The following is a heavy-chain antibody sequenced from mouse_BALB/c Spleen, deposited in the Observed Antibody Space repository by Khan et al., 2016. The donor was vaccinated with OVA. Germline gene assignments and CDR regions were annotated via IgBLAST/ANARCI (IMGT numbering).Heavy chain of an antibody. V-gene: IGHV1S56*01. CDR2: IYPGNVNT. Sequence: QVQLQQSGPELVKPGASVRISCKASGYAFTNYYLHWVKQRPGQGLEWIGWIYPGNVNTKYNEKFKDKATLTADKSSNTAYMQLSSLTSEDSAVYFCARDDYCVGDAMDYVGQGTSVTVSS. CDR1: GYAFTNYY. CDR3: ARDDYCVGDAMDY. D-gene: IGHD2-4*01. J-gene: IGHJ4*01.